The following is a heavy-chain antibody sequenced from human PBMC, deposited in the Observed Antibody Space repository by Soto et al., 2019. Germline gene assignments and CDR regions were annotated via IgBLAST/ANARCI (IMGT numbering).Heavy chain of an antibody. CDR2: INHSGST. J-gene: IGHJ5*02. D-gene: IGHD2-15*01. CDR1: CGSFIGYY. V-gene: IGHV4-34*01. CDR3: ARDLGGWFDP. Sequence: SETLSLTCAFYCGSFIGYYWSWIRQPPGKGLEWIGEINHSGSTNYNPSLKSRVTISVDTSKNQFSLKLSSVAAADTAVYYCARDLGGWFDPWGQGTLVTVSS.